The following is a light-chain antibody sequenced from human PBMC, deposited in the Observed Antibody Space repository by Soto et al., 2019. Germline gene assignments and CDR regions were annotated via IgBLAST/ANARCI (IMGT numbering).Light chain of an antibody. CDR2: GAS. CDR1: QSVNSN. J-gene: IGKJ1*01. CDR3: LQYDDWPWT. V-gene: IGKV3-15*01. Sequence: IVLTQSPATLSVSPGDRATLSCRASQSVNSNLAWYHLKPGQSPRLLIYGASIRAAGIPARFTGSESGTEFTLSFSSLQSEDFAVYYCLQYDDWPWTFGHGTKVEIK.